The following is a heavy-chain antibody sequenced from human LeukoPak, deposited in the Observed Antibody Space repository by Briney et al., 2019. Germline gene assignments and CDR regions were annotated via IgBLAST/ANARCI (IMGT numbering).Heavy chain of an antibody. Sequence: GGSLRLSCAASGFTFSSYAMSWVRQAPGKGLEWVSAISGSGGSTYYADSVKGRFTISRDNSKNTLYLQMNSLRAEDTAVYYCASGDIVVVVAATKVNDAFDIWGQGTMVTVSS. V-gene: IGHV3-23*01. CDR3: ASGDIVVVVAATKVNDAFDI. CDR2: ISGSGGST. CDR1: GFTFSSYA. D-gene: IGHD2-15*01. J-gene: IGHJ3*02.